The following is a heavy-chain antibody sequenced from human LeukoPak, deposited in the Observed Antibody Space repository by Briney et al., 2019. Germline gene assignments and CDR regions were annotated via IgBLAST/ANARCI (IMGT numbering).Heavy chain of an antibody. Sequence: PGGSLRLSCAASGXTFSSYEMNWVRQAPGKGLEWVSYISGSGNTIYYADSVKGRFTISRDNAKNSLYLQMNSLRAEDTAVYYCARGGWYDYWGQGTLVTVSS. V-gene: IGHV3-48*03. CDR3: ARGGWYDY. CDR1: GXTFSSYE. J-gene: IGHJ4*02. D-gene: IGHD6-19*01. CDR2: ISGSGNTI.